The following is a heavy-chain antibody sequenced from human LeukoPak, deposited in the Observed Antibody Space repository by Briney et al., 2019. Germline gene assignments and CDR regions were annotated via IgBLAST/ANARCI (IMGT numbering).Heavy chain of an antibody. V-gene: IGHV6-1*01. CDR2: TYYRSKWYN. D-gene: IGHD3-9*01. CDR1: GVSVSSNSAA. Sequence: SQTLSRTCAISGVSVSSNSAAWNWLRQSPSRGLEWLGRTYYRSKWYNDYAVSVKSRITINPDTSKNQFSLQLNSVTPEDTAVYYCARAAYPEYYDILTGSDYYYYYGMDVWGQGTTVTVSS. CDR3: ARAAYPEYYDILTGSDYYYYYGMDV. J-gene: IGHJ6*02.